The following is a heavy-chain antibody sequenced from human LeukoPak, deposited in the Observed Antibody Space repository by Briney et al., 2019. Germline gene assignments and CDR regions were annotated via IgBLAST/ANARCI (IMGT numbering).Heavy chain of an antibody. CDR3: ARQHYYDSRTPGV. V-gene: IGHV1-69*04. J-gene: IGHJ6*02. D-gene: IGHD3-22*01. CDR1: GGTFSSYA. CDR2: IIPILGIA. Sequence: SVKVSCKASGGTFSSYAISWVRQAPGQGLEWMGRIIPILGIANYAQKFQGRVTITADKSTSTVYMELSSLRSEDTAVYYCARQHYYDSRTPGVWGQGTTVTVSS.